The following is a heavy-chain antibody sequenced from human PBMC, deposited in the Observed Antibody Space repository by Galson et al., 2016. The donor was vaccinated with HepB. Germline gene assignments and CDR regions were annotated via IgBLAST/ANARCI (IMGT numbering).Heavy chain of an antibody. D-gene: IGHD6-19*01. Sequence: SLRLSCAASGFTFSNYAIHWVRQAPGKGLEWVAVISFDGSNKYYADSVKGRFTISRDNSKNTLYLQMNSLRAEDTAMYYCARVDGSGWGRGGYYYHGMDVWGQGTTVTVSS. V-gene: IGHV3-30*04. CDR2: ISFDGSNK. CDR3: ARVDGSGWGRGGYYYHGMDV. J-gene: IGHJ6*02. CDR1: GFTFSNYA.